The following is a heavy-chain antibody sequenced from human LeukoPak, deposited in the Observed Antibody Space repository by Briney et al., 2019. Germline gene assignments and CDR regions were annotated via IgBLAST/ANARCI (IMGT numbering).Heavy chain of an antibody. J-gene: IGHJ3*02. D-gene: IGHD3-22*01. CDR3: ARGEEDSSGYPDAFDI. CDR2: IGAYNGNT. V-gene: IGHV1-18*01. Sequence: ASVKVSCKASGYTFTSYSISWVRQAPGQGLEWMGWIGAYNGNTNYAQKLQGRVTMTTDTSTSTAYMELRRLRSDDTAVYYCARGEEDSSGYPDAFDIWGQGTMVTVSS. CDR1: GYTFTSYS.